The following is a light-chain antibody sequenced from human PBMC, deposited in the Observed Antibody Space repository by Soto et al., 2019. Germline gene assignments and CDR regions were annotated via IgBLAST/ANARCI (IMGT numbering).Light chain of an antibody. CDR3: CSYAGSSIFEV. J-gene: IGLJ7*01. CDR1: SSDVGSYNL. Sequence: QSALTQPASVSGSPGQSITISCTGTSSDVGSYNLVSWYQQHPGKAPKLMIYEVSKRPSGVSNRFSGSKSGNTASLTISGLQAEDEADYYCCSYAGSSIFEVFGGGTQLTVL. CDR2: EVS. V-gene: IGLV2-23*02.